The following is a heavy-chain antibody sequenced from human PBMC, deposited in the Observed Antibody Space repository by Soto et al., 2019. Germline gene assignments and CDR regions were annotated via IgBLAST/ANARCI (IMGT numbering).Heavy chain of an antibody. CDR1: GFTFSSYA. Sequence: GGSLRLSCAASGFTFSSYAMHWVRQAPGKGLEWVAVISYDGSNKYYADSVKGRFTISRDNSKNTLYLQMNSLRAEDTAVYYCAGDLLGDSLYYGMDVWGQGTTVTVSS. CDR2: ISYDGSNK. J-gene: IGHJ6*02. D-gene: IGHD4-17*01. CDR3: AGDLLGDSLYYGMDV. V-gene: IGHV3-30-3*01.